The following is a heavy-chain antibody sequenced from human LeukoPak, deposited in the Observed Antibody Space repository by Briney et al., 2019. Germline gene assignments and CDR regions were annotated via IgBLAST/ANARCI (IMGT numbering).Heavy chain of an antibody. CDR1: GYTFAGYY. CDR2: INPNSGTT. J-gene: IGHJ4*02. D-gene: IGHD3-10*01. Sequence: GASVKVCCNASGYTFAGYYMHWVRQAPGQGLEWMGWINPNSGTTNSAQKFQGRVTMTRDTSISTAYMELSRLRSDDTAVYYCALATLSGDVFDYWGQGTLVTVSS. CDR3: ALATLSGDVFDY. V-gene: IGHV1-2*02.